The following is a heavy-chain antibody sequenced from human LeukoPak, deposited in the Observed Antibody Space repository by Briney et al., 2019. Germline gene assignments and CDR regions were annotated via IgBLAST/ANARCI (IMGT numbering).Heavy chain of an antibody. D-gene: IGHD2/OR15-2a*01. CDR2: MKQDGSEK. V-gene: IGHV3-7*05. CDR3: ARASRRIFEY. Sequence: GGSLRLSCAASGFTFSGYWMNWVRQAPGKGLEWVANMKQDGSEKYYVDSVRGRFTISRDSAKNSLYLQMNSLRAEDTAVYYCARASRRIFEYWGQGTLVTVSS. CDR1: GFTFSGYW. J-gene: IGHJ4*02.